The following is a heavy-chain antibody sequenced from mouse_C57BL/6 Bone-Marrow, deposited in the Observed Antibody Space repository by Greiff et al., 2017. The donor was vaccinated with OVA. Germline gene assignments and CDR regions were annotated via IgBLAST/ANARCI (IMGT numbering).Heavy chain of an antibody. CDR2: IDPEDGDT. V-gene: IGHV14-1*01. CDR1: GFNIKGYY. Sequence: EVQLQQSGAELVRPGASVKLSCTASGFNIKGYYMNWVKQRPEQGLEWIGRIDPEDGDTEYAPKFQGKATMTADTSSNTAYLQLSSLTSEDTSVYYCTVYDGYSGAYWGQGPLVTVSA. D-gene: IGHD2-3*01. CDR3: TVYDGYSGAY. J-gene: IGHJ3*01.